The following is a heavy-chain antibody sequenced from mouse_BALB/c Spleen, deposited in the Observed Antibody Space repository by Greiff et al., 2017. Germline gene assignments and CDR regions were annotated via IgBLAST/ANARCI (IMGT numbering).Heavy chain of an antibody. CDR3: TRSGCYNLVY. D-gene: IGHD6-1*01. V-gene: IGHV1S41*01. CDR2: IAPGSGST. J-gene: IGHJ3*01. CDR1: GYTFTSYW. Sequence: DLVTPGASVKLSCKASGYTFTSYWINWIKQRPGQGLEWIGRIAPGSGSTYYNEMFKGKATLTVDTSSSTAYIQHSSLSSEDSAFYCCTRSGCYNLVYWGQGTMVTVSA.